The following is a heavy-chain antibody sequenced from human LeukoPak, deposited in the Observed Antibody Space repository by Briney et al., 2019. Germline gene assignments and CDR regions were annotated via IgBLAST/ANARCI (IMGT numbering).Heavy chain of an antibody. CDR2: ITESGGTE. J-gene: IGHJ4*02. CDR3: SRPPEGYSYGFYFGH. D-gene: IGHD5-18*01. Sequence: GGSLRLSCVGSAFTFSEYSMSWIRQAPGRELEWISSITESGGTEYYADSVKGRFSISRDNAKSALYLQMNSLRAEDTAVYYCSRPPEGYSYGFYFGHWGQGAPVIVSS. V-gene: IGHV3-11*01. CDR1: AFTFSEYS.